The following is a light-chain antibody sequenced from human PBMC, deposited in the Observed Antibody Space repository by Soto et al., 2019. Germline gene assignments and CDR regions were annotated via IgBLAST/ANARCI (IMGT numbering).Light chain of an antibody. V-gene: IGLV2-14*01. CDR2: DVS. J-gene: IGLJ2*01. CDR1: SSDVGGYNF. CDR3: SSFTSSNTQV. Sequence: QSVLTQPASVSGSPGQSITVSCTGTSSDVGGYNFVSWYQQHPGKAPKLMIYDVSYRPSGVSNRFSGSKSGNTASLTISGLQAEDEADYYCSSFTSSNTQVFGGGTQLTVL.